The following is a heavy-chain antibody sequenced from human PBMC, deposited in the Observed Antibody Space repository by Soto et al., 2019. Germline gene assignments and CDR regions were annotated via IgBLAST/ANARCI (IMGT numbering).Heavy chain of an antibody. CDR1: GFTFTSSA. J-gene: IGHJ5*02. V-gene: IGHV1-58*01. CDR3: VRGGFLSHDHVIIAPATLGFDP. Sequence: SVKVSCKASGFTFTSSAVQWVRQARGQRLEWIGWIVVGSGNTDYAQKFQERVTITRDMSISTAYMELSSLRYDDTAVYYCVRGGFLSHDHVIIAPATLGFDPWGQGTLVTVSS. D-gene: IGHD6-25*01. CDR2: IVVGSGNT.